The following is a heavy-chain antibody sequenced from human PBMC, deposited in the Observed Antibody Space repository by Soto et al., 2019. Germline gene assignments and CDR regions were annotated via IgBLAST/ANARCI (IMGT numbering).Heavy chain of an antibody. V-gene: IGHV3-48*02. CDR1: GFTFSSYS. Sequence: EVQLVESGGGLLQPGGSLRLSCAASGFTFSSYSMNWVRQAPGKGVEWVSYISSSSSTIYYADCVKGRFTISRDYAKNELYLQMNSLRDEDTAVYYCAREGGSLNWFDPWGQGTLVTVSS. CDR3: AREGGSLNWFDP. CDR2: ISSSSSTI. D-gene: IGHD1-26*01. J-gene: IGHJ5*02.